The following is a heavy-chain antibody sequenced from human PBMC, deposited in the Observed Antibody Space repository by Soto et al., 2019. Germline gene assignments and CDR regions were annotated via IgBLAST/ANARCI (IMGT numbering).Heavy chain of an antibody. CDR3: ATEREATPAFDI. Sequence: TGGSLRLSCAASDFNFNYAGMNWVRQAPGKGLEWVGRIKSKTDGGSIDYAAPVIDRFIISRDDSKNTLYLQMNSLKTEDTAVYYCATEREATPAFDIWGQGTMVTVSS. CDR1: DFNFNYAG. D-gene: IGHD5-12*01. CDR2: IKSKTDGGSI. J-gene: IGHJ3*02. V-gene: IGHV3-15*07.